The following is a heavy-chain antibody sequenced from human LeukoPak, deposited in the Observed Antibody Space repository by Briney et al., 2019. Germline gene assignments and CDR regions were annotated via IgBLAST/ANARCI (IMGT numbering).Heavy chain of an antibody. V-gene: IGHV3-53*01. CDR1: GFTVSSNY. D-gene: IGHD6-6*01. CDR2: IYSGGST. CDR3: ARDPIIAARPGDY. J-gene: IGHJ4*02. Sequence: PGGSLRLSCAASGFTVSSNYMSWVRQAPGKGLEWVLVIYSGGSTYYADSVRGRFTISRDNSKNTLYLQMNSLRAEDTAVYYCARDPIIAARPGDYWGQGTLVTVSS.